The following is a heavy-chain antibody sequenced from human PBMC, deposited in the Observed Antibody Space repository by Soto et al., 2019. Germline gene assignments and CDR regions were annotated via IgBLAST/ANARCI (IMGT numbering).Heavy chain of an antibody. V-gene: IGHV3-30*04. CDR2: ISYNGGNR. CDR1: GFTFSNYA. CDR3: ARGDREDTAVVIGVWPGEYGGDV. D-gene: IGHD2-15*01. Sequence: QVQLVESGGGVVQPGRSLRLSCAASGFTFSNYAMHWVRQAPGKGLECVAVISYNGGNRFYRDYVKGRFTISRDNSKNTVHLQIDSLRYEDAAVYYCARGDREDTAVVIGVWPGEYGGDVWGQGTAVTVSS. J-gene: IGHJ6*02.